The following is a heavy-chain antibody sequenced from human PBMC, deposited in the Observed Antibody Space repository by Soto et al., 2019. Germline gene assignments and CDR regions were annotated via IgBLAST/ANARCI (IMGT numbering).Heavy chain of an antibody. D-gene: IGHD6-13*01. CDR3: ARLGSLFDY. CDR1: GGSISSSSYY. J-gene: IGHJ4*02. CDR2: IYYSGST. Sequence: SETLSLTCTVSGGSISSSSYYWGWIRQPPGKGLEWIGSIYYSGSTYYNPSLKSRVTISVDTSKNQFSLKLSSVTAADTAVYYCARLGSLFDYWGQGTLVTVSS. V-gene: IGHV4-39*01.